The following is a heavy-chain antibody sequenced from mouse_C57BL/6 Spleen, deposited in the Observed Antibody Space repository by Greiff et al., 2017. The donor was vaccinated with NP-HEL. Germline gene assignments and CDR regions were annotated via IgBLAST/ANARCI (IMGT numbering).Heavy chain of an antibody. D-gene: IGHD1-1*01. CDR1: GYSFTGYY. Sequence: VQLKQSGPELVKPGASVKISCKASGYSFTGYYMNWVKQSPEKSLEWIGEINPSTGGTTYNQKFKAKATLTVDKSSSTAYMQLKSLTSEDSAVYYCARHSSYRYFDYWGQGTTLTVSS. CDR3: ARHSSYRYFDY. V-gene: IGHV1-42*01. J-gene: IGHJ2*01. CDR2: INPSTGGT.